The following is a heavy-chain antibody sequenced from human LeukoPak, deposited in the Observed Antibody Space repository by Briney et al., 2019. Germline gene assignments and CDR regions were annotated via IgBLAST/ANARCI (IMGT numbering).Heavy chain of an antibody. CDR2: INHSGST. CDR1: GGSFSGYY. Sequence: KPSETLSLTCAVYGGSFSGYYWSWIRQAPGKGLEWIGEINHSGSTNYNPSLKSRVTISVDTSKNQFSLKLSSVTAADTAVYYCARRTDFWSGYYYYYYMDVWGKGTTVTVSS. CDR3: ARRTDFWSGYYYYYYMDV. D-gene: IGHD3-3*01. V-gene: IGHV4-34*01. J-gene: IGHJ6*03.